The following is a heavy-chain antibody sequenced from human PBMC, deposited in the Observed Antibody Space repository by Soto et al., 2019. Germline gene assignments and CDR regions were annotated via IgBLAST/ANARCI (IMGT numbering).Heavy chain of an antibody. D-gene: IGHD2-21*02. CDR3: AREGVTPFDY. CDR2: ISSTSTYI. CDR1: GFTFSSYW. Sequence: GGSLRLSCAASGFTFSSYWMSWVRQAPGKGLEWVSSISSTSTYIYYADSVKGRFTISRDNAKNSLYLQMHGLRAEDTAVYYCAREGVTPFDYWGQGTLVTVSS. J-gene: IGHJ4*02. V-gene: IGHV3-21*01.